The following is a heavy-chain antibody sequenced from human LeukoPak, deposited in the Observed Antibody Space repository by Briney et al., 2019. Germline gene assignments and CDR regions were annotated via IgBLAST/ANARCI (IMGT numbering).Heavy chain of an antibody. CDR1: GGSIRSSSYY. D-gene: IGHD5-18*01. CDR3: ARQGGYTYGPGVY. J-gene: IGHJ4*02. V-gene: IGHV4-39*01. Sequence: SETLSLTCTVSGGSIRSSSYYWGWIRQPPGKGLEWIGSIYYSGSTYYNPSLKSRVTISVDTSKNQFSLRLSSVTAADTAVYYCARQGGYTYGPGVYWGQGTLVTVSS. CDR2: IYYSGST.